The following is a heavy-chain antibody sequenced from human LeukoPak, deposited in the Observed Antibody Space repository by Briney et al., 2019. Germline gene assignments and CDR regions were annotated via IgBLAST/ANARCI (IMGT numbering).Heavy chain of an antibody. V-gene: IGHV4-59*08. CDR3: ARHTYYYDSNGYYYFDY. Sequence: SETLSLTCTVSGGSISSHYWSWIRQPPGKGLEWIGHIYHSGSTTYNPSLKSRVTISIDTPKNQFSLKLSSVTAADTAVYYCARHTYYYDSNGYYYFDYWGQGILVTVSS. D-gene: IGHD3-22*01. CDR1: GGSISSHY. CDR2: IYHSGST. J-gene: IGHJ4*02.